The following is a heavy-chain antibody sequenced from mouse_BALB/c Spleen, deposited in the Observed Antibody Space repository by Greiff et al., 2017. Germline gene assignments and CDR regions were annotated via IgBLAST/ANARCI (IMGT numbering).Heavy chain of an antibody. V-gene: IGHV1S81*02. Sequence: QVQLQQSGAELVKPGASVKLSCKASGYTFTSYYVYWVKQRPGQGLEWIGEINPSNGGTNFNEKFKSKATLTVDKSSSTAYMQLSSLTSEDSAVYYCTRSRYGYDVLYYAMDYWGQGTSVTVSS. CDR2: INPSNGGT. CDR3: TRSRYGYDVLYYAMDY. D-gene: IGHD2-2*01. CDR1: GYTFTSYY. J-gene: IGHJ4*01.